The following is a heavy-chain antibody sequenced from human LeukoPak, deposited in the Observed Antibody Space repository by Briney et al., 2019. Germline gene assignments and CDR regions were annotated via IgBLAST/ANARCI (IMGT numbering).Heavy chain of an antibody. CDR1: GFTFSTYW. CDR3: ARDGTSREQFDY. Sequence: PGGSLRLSCAASGFTFSTYWMYWVRQDPGKGLVWVSRVNSDGSSTNYADSVKGRFTITRDNAKNTLYLQMNSLRAEDTAVYYCARDGTSREQFDYWGRGTLVTVSS. D-gene: IGHD1-26*01. CDR2: VNSDGSST. V-gene: IGHV3-74*01. J-gene: IGHJ4*02.